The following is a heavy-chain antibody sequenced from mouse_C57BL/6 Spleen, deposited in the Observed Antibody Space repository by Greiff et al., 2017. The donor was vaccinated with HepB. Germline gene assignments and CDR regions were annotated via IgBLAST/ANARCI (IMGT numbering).Heavy chain of an antibody. V-gene: IGHV1-62-2*01. J-gene: IGHJ3*01. CDR1: GYTFTEYT. D-gene: IGHD2-4*01. CDR3: ARHEEGSSGYDYDAWFAY. CDR2: FYPGSGSI. Sequence: VQLQESGAELVKPGASVKLSCKASGYTFTEYTIHWVKQRSGQGLEWIGWFYPGSGSIKYNEKFKDKATLTADKSSSTVYMELSRLTSEDSAVYFCARHEEGSSGYDYDAWFAYWGQGTLVTVSA.